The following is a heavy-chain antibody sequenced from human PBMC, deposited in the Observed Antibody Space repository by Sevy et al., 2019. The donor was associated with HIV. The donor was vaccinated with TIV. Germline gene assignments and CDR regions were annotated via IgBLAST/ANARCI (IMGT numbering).Heavy chain of an antibody. D-gene: IGHD2-15*01. CDR2: ISSRSNTI. V-gene: IGHV3-48*02. Sequence: GGSLRLSCAASGFSFSSYSMNWVRQAPGKGLEWVSYISSRSNTIYYAGSVKGRFTIPRDYAKNSLHLKMNSLRDEDRVMYDGAGVYCCGGSSSSIYYGMDVWGQGTTVTVSS. J-gene: IGHJ6*02. CDR3: AGVYCCGGSSSSIYYGMDV. CDR1: GFSFSSYS.